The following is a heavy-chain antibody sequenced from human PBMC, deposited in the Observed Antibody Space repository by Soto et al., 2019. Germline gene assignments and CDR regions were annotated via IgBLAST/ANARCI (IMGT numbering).Heavy chain of an antibody. D-gene: IGHD3-22*01. CDR1: GFTFSSYA. V-gene: IGHV3-23*01. J-gene: IGHJ3*02. CDR3: AKDRRSGYYAGFYPFDI. CDR2: ISGSGGST. Sequence: EVQLLESGGGLVQPGGSLRLSCAASGFTFSSYAMSWVRQAPGKGLEWVSAISGSGGSTYYADSVRGRFTISRDKSKNTLSVHSNSLSAEDTAVYYFAKDRRSGYYAGFYPFDIWGQGTMDTFAT.